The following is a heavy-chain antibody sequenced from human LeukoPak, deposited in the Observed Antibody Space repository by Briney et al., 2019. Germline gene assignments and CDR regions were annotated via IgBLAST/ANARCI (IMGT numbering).Heavy chain of an antibody. J-gene: IGHJ6*03. Sequence: PGGSLRLSCAASGFTFSSYWMHWVRQAPGKGLVWVSRINSDGSSTGCADSVKGRFTISRDNAKNTLYLQMNSLRAEDTAVYYCARAGLRLGELSLFTSLDYYYMDVWGKGTTVTVSS. V-gene: IGHV3-74*01. D-gene: IGHD3-16*02. CDR1: GFTFSSYW. CDR3: ARAGLRLGELSLFTSLDYYYMDV. CDR2: INSDGSST.